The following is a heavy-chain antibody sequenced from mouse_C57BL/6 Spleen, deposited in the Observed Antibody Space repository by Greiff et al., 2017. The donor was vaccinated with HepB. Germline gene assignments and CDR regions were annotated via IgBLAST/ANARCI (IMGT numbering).Heavy chain of an antibody. CDR1: GYTFTDYY. CDR3: ASGDYGSSAYYSAMDY. Sequence: VQLQQSGAELVRPGASVKLSCKASGYTFTDYYINWVKQRPGQGLEWIARIYPGSGNTYYNEKFNGKATLTAEKSSSTAYMQLSSLTSEDSAVYFCASGDYGSSAYYSAMDYWGQGTSVTVSS. D-gene: IGHD1-1*01. J-gene: IGHJ4*01. CDR2: IYPGSGNT. V-gene: IGHV1-76*01.